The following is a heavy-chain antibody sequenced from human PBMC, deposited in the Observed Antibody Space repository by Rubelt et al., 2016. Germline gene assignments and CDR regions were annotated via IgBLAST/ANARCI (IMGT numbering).Heavy chain of an antibody. CDR3: ARGPQWLQLGSFDI. Sequence: DVQLVDSGGGLVQPGGSLKLSCAASGFIFSGSAMHWVRQGPGKGLVWVSRISTDGTSTSYADSVKGRFTISRDNSKNTLDLQINSLRPEDTAVYYCARGPQWLQLGSFDIWGQGTMVTVSS. J-gene: IGHJ3*02. CDR1: GFIFSGSA. V-gene: IGHV3-74*02. D-gene: IGHD6-19*01. CDR2: ISTDGTST.